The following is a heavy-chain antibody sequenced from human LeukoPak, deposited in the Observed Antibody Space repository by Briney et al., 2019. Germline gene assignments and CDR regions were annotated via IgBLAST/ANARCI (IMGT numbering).Heavy chain of an antibody. D-gene: IGHD3-10*01. CDR3: SSDSTYYYASGSSGPHYFDY. J-gene: IGHJ4*02. V-gene: IGHV3-30*01. CDR2: MANDGGNT. CDR1: GFTFSNYA. Sequence: GGTLRLSCAASGFTFSNYAMHWVRQSAGTARESLTVMANDGGNTYYAVSVKGLCTIDRDTAKNTLYLQLNSTRAVYMSVYYWSSDSTYYYASGSSGPHYFDYWGQGTLVTVSS.